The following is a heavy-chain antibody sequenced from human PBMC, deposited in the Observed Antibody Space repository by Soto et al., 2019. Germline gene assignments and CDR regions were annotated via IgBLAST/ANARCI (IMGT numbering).Heavy chain of an antibody. Sequence: SVKVSCKASGGTFSSYAISWVRQAPGQGLEWMGGIIPIFGTANYAQKFQGRVTITADESTSTAYMELSSLRSEDTAVYYCARDFRYFDWLPNHQSYGMDVWGQGTTVTVSS. J-gene: IGHJ6*02. CDR3: ARDFRYFDWLPNHQSYGMDV. CDR2: IIPIFGTA. CDR1: GGTFSSYA. D-gene: IGHD3-9*01. V-gene: IGHV1-69*13.